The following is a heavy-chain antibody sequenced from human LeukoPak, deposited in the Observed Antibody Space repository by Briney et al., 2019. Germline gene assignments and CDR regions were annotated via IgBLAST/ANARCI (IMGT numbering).Heavy chain of an antibody. CDR3: ARDDWELLHYYYYGMDV. V-gene: IGHV3-21*01. D-gene: IGHD1-26*01. CDR1: GFTLSSYS. J-gene: IGHJ6*02. Sequence: NPGGSLRLSCAASGFTLSSYSMNWVRQAPGKGLEWVSSISSSSSYIYYADSVKGRFTISRDNAKNSLYLQMNSLRAEDTAVYYCARDDWELLHYYYYGMDVWGQGTTVTVSS. CDR2: ISSSSSYI.